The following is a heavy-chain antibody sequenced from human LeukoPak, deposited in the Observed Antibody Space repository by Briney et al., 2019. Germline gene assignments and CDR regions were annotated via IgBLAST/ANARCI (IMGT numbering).Heavy chain of an antibody. CDR1: GGSISSSNW. J-gene: IGHJ2*01. CDR2: IYHSGST. CDR3: ARGNDILTDWYFDL. V-gene: IGHV4-4*02. Sequence: SETLSLTCAVSGGSISSSNWWSLVRQPPGKGLEWIGEIYHSGSTNYNPSLKSRVTISVDKSKNQFSLKLSSVTAADTAVYYCARGNDILTDWYFDLWGRGTLVTVSS. D-gene: IGHD3-9*01.